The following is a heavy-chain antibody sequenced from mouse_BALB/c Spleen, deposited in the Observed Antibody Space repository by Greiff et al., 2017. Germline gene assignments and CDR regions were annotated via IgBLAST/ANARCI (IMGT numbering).Heavy chain of an antibody. D-gene: IGHD1-2*01. CDR1: GYTFTDYE. Sequence: QVQLQQSGAELVRPGASVTLSCKASGYTFTDYEMHWVKQTPVHGLEWIGAIDPETGGTAYNQKFKGKATLTADKSSSTAYMELRSLTSEDSAVYYCTRGITTAKNYWGQGTTLTVSS. CDR3: TRGITTAKNY. V-gene: IGHV1-15*01. CDR2: IDPETGGT. J-gene: IGHJ2*01.